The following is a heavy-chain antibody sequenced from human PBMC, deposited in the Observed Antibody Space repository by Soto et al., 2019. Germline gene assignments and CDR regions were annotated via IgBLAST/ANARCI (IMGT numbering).Heavy chain of an antibody. CDR3: ALQTSGWLDH. V-gene: IGHV3-66*04. Sequence: EVELVESGGGLVQLGGSLRLSCSASGFSVSSNYMSWVRQAPGKGLECIAVMYRDGNTFYADSVKGRFAISRDNSKNTLSLLMKSLRAEDTAVYYCALQTSGWLDHWGLGTLVAVSS. CDR1: GFSVSSNY. J-gene: IGHJ1*01. CDR2: MYRDGNT. D-gene: IGHD6-19*01.